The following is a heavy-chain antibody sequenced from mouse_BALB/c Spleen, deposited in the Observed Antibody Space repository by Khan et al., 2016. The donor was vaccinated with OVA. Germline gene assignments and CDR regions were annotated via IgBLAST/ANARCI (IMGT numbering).Heavy chain of an antibody. CDR3: AREWAAWFPY. Sequence: VQLQQSGAELARPGASVTLSCKASGYTFTDYSINWMRQRTGQGLEWIGEIYPGSDNTYYNEKFKGKATLTADKSSSTAYMQLSSLTSEDSAVYFCAREWAAWFPYWGQGTLGTVSA. V-gene: IGHV1-77*01. J-gene: IGHJ3*01. CDR2: IYPGSDNT. CDR1: GYTFTDYS.